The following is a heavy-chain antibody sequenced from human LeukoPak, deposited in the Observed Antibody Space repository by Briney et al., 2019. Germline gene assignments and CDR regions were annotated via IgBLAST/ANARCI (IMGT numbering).Heavy chain of an antibody. D-gene: IGHD6-13*01. CDR1: GYTFTGYY. CDR2: INPNSGGT. V-gene: IGHV1-2*04. CDR3: ARVSQQHSWYRDDAFDI. Sequence: ASVKVSCKASGYTFTGYYMHWVRQAPGQGLEWMGWINPNSGGTNYAQKFQGWVTMTRDTSISTAYMELSRLRSDDTAVYYCARVSQQHSWYRDDAFDIWGQGTMVTVSS. J-gene: IGHJ3*02.